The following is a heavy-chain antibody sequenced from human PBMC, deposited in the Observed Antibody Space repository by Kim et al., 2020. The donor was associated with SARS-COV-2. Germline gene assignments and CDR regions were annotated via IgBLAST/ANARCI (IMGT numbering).Heavy chain of an antibody. D-gene: IGHD4-17*01. CDR2: SYYSGST. CDR3: ARRGGEIGATVTYYFDY. CDR1: GGSISSSSYY. J-gene: IGHJ4*02. V-gene: IGHV4-39*01. Sequence: SETLSLTCTVSGGSISSSSYYWGWIRQPPGKGLEWIGCSYYSGSTYYNPSLQSRVTISVDTSKNQFSLKLSSVTAADTAVYYCARRGGEIGATVTYYFDYWGQGTLVTVSS.